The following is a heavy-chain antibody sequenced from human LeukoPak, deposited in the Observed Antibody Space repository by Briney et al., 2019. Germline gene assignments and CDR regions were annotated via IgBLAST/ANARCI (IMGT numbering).Heavy chain of an antibody. D-gene: IGHD6-13*01. Sequence: PSETLSLTCTVSGGSISSGGYYWSWIRQHPGKGLEWIGYIYYSGSTYYNPSLKSRVTISVDTSKNQFSLKLSSVTAADTAVYYCARGGAAAGYFDYWGQGTLVTVSP. J-gene: IGHJ4*02. CDR3: ARGGAAAGYFDY. V-gene: IGHV4-31*03. CDR1: GGSISSGGYY. CDR2: IYYSGST.